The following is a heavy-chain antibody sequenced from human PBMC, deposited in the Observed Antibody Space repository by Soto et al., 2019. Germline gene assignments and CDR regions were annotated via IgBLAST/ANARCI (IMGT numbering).Heavy chain of an antibody. D-gene: IGHD6-6*01. J-gene: IGHJ3*02. CDR3: ARGLATLPVFAFDI. CDR1: GFSLSTSGVG. CDR2: IYWSGDE. Sequence: QGTLKESGPTLVKPAQTLTLTCFFSGFSLSTSGVGVGWSRQSPGKALEWLALIYWSGDEHYRPSLKSRLSIIKDTSKHHVVLIMTDMDPVATATCYCARGLATLPVFAFDIWGQGTMVTLSS. V-gene: IGHV2-5*01.